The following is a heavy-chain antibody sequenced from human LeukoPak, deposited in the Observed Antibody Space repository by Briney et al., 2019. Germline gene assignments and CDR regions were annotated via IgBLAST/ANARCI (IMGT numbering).Heavy chain of an antibody. D-gene: IGHD6-6*01. Sequence: GGSLRLSCAASGFTFSSYAMSWVRQAPGKGLEWVSAISGSGGSTYYADSVKGRFTISRDNSKNTLYLQMNSLRAEDTAVYYCAKALGDGGSSSSWFDPWGQGTLVTVSS. V-gene: IGHV3-23*01. CDR2: ISGSGGST. CDR3: AKALGDGGSSSSWFDP. CDR1: GFTFSSYA. J-gene: IGHJ5*02.